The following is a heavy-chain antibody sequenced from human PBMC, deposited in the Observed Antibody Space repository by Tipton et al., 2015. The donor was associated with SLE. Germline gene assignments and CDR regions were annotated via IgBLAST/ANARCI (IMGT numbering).Heavy chain of an antibody. V-gene: IGHV5-51*03. CDR2: IFPDDSDT. CDR3: AKVRSGSFREAFDD. CDR1: GYNFPYYW. J-gene: IGHJ3*01. D-gene: IGHD3-10*01. Sequence: VQLVQSGAEVKKPGESLKISCQGSGYNFPYYWIGWGRQMPGRGLEWMGIIFPDDSDTRFAPSFQGKVTISVDKSINTAFLQWNTLEASDTAMYYCAKVRSGSFREAFDDWGQGTMVTVSS.